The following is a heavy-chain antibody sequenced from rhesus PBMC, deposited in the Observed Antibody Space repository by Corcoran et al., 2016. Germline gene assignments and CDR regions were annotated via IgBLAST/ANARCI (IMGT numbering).Heavy chain of an antibody. Sequence: QVQLQESGPGLVKPSETLSLTCAVSGGSISSSYYYWSWIRQAPGQGLEWIGSSSIPVNTNYNPTLKSQVTISRDTSKNQFSLKLSSVTAADTAVYFCAREGYSGDWSTNFDYWGQGVLVTVSS. V-gene: IGHV4-122*02. J-gene: IGHJ4*01. D-gene: IGHD6-37*01. CDR3: AREGYSGDWSTNFDY. CDR2: SSIPVNT. CDR1: GGSISSSYYY.